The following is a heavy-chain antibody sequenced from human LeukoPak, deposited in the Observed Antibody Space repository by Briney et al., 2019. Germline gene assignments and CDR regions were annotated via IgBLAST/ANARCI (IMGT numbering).Heavy chain of an antibody. Sequence: GASVKVSCKASGYTFTSYGISWVRQAPGQGLEWMGWISAYNGNTNYAQKLQGRVTMTTDTSTSTAYMELRSLRSDDTAVYYCARVVRGPSYDFWSGHTTHRENWSDPWGQGTLVTVSS. D-gene: IGHD3-3*01. J-gene: IGHJ5*02. CDR2: ISAYNGNT. V-gene: IGHV1-18*01. CDR1: GYTFTSYG. CDR3: ARVVRGPSYDFWSGHTTHRENWSDP.